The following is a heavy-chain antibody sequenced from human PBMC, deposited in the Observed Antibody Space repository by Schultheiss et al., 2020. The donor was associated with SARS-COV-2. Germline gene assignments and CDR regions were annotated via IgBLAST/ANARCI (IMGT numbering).Heavy chain of an antibody. V-gene: IGHV3-15*01. J-gene: IGHJ6*03. CDR2: IKSKTDGGTT. D-gene: IGHD6-19*01. CDR1: GFTFSNAW. Sequence: GGSLRLSCAASGFTFSNAWMSWVRQAPGKGLEWVGRIKSKTDGGTTDYAAPVKGRFTISRDDSKNTLYLQMNSLKTEDTAVYYCTTLCEWLPYYYYYMDVWGKGTTVTVSS. CDR3: TTLCEWLPYYYYYMDV.